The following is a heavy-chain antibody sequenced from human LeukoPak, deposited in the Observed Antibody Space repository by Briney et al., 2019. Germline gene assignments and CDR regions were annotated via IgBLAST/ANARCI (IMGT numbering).Heavy chain of an antibody. CDR2: INPNSGGT. CDR3: AREVVVVPAAMKVGLYHYYMDV. D-gene: IGHD2-2*01. Sequence: ASVKVSCKASGYTFTGYYMHWVRQAPGQGLEWMGWINPNSGGTNYAQKFQGRVTMTRDTSISTAYMELSRLRSDDTAVYYCAREVVVVPAAMKVGLYHYYMDVWGKGTTVTVSS. CDR1: GYTFTGYY. J-gene: IGHJ6*03. V-gene: IGHV1-2*02.